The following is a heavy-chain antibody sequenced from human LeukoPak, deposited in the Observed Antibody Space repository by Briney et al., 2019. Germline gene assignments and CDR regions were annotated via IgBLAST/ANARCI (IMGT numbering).Heavy chain of an antibody. CDR2: ISSSDGTI. Sequence: GGSLRPTCAASGFTFSSYEMNWVRQAPGKGLEWVSYISSSDGTIYYADSVKGRFTYSSDNAKNSLYLQMNSLRADDTAVYYCARVSESYHDYWGQGTLVTVSS. CDR3: ARVSESYHDY. V-gene: IGHV3-48*03. J-gene: IGHJ4*02. CDR1: GFTFSSYE. D-gene: IGHD1-26*01.